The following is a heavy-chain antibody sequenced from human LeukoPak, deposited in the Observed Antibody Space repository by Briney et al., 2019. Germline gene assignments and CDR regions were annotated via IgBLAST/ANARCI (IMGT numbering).Heavy chain of an antibody. V-gene: IGHV4-34*01. J-gene: IGHJ4*02. CDR1: GGSFSGYY. CDR3: ARGRRGGFVMATITAVFFDY. CDR2: INHSGST. D-gene: IGHD5-24*01. Sequence: PSETLSLTCALYGGSFSGYYWSWIRQPPGKGLQWIGEINHSGSTNYNPSLKRRVTISVDTSKNQFSLKLSSVTAAATAVYYCARGRRGGFVMATITAVFFDYWGQGTLVTVSS.